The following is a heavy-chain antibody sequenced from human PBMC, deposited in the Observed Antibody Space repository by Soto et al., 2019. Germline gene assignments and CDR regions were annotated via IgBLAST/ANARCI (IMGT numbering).Heavy chain of an antibody. CDR3: ALATLDYGNSFSSWLDP. CDR2: IYPGDSDT. J-gene: IGHJ5*02. Sequence: GESLKISCKGSGYSFTSYWIGWVRQMPGKGLEWMGIIYPGDSDTRYSPSFQGQVTISADKSITTAYLQWSSLKASDTAMYYCALATLDYGNSFSSWLDPWGQGTLVTVSS. CDR1: GYSFTSYW. V-gene: IGHV5-51*01. D-gene: IGHD6-6*01.